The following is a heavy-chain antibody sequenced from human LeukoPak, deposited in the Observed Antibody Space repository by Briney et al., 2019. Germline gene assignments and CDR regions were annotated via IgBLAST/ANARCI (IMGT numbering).Heavy chain of an antibody. CDR3: AKYIGGYCGGDCYFDY. CDR2: ISGSGGST. CDR1: GFTFSSYA. Sequence: GGSLRLPCAASGFTFSSYAMSWVRQAPGKGLEWVSAISGSGGSTYYADSVKGRFTISRDNSKNTLYLQMNSLRAEDTAVYYCAKYIGGYCGGDCYFDYWGQGTLVTVSS. D-gene: IGHD2-21*02. J-gene: IGHJ4*02. V-gene: IGHV3-23*01.